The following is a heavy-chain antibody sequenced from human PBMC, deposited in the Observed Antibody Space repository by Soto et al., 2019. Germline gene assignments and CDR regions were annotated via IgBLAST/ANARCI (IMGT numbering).Heavy chain of an antibody. CDR2: ISQDGSKK. J-gene: IGHJ4*02. V-gene: IGHV3-30-3*01. Sequence: QVQLVESGGGVVQPGRSLRLSCAASGFTFSSYAMHWVRQAPGKGLEWVAVISQDGSKKYYADSVKGRFTISRDNSKNTLYLQMNSLRADDTAVYYCARGRGDYGDPSDYWGQGTLVTVSS. CDR3: ARGRGDYGDPSDY. D-gene: IGHD4-17*01. CDR1: GFTFSSYA.